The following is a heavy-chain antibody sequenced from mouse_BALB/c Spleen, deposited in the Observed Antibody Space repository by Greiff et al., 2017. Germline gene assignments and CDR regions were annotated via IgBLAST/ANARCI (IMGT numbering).Heavy chain of an antibody. V-gene: IGHV5-6*02. CDR2: ISSGGSYT. CDR1: GFTFSSYG. J-gene: IGHJ3*01. CDR3: ARGGHVYYGSSYTWFAY. Sequence: EVMLVESGGDLVKPGGSLKLSCAASGFTFSSYGMSWVRQTPDKRLEWVATISSGGSYTYYPDSVKGRFTISRDNAKNTLYLQMSSLKSEDTAMYYCARGGHVYYGSSYTWFAYWGQGTLVTVSA. D-gene: IGHD1-1*01.